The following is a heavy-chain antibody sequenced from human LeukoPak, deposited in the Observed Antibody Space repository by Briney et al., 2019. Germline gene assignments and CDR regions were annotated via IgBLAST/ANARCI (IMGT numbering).Heavy chain of an antibody. CDR3: AREGGVGPTAPPDYYSYQMDV. CDR2: ISPYTTKT. CDR1: GYTFISYG. V-gene: IGHV1-18*01. Sequence: ASVKDTCKASGYTFISYGFTWVRQAPGRGLEWMGWISPYTTKTNYVQKLQGRVTMTTDTSTSTAYMELRSLRSDDTAVYYCAREGGVGPTAPPDYYSYQMDVWGKGTTVTVSS. D-gene: IGHD1-26*01. J-gene: IGHJ6*03.